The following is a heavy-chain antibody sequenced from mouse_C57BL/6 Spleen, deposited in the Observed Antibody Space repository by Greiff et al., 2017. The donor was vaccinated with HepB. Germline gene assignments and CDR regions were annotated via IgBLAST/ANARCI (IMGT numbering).Heavy chain of an antibody. CDR2: INPSSGYT. D-gene: IGHD1-1*01. J-gene: IGHJ4*01. CDR1: CYTFTSYW. Sequence: QVQLKESGAELAKPGASVKLSCKASCYTFTSYWMHWVKQRPGQGLGWIGYINPSSGYTKYNQKFKDKATLTADKSSSTAYMQLSSLTYEDSAVYYCARSYYYGSSYEEVAMDYWGQGTSVTVSS. V-gene: IGHV1-7*01. CDR3: ARSYYYGSSYEEVAMDY.